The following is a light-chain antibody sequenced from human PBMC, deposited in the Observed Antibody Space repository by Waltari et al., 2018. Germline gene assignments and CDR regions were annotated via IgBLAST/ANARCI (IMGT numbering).Light chain of an antibody. J-gene: IGKJ4*01. CDR3: MQALETPLT. CDR2: LGS. CDR1: QSLLRSTGKSY. V-gene: IGKV2-28*01. Sequence: VLTQSPLSLPVTPGEPASISCRSSQSLLRSTGKSYLDWYLKKPGQSPQLLISLGSNRASGVPDRFSGSGSGTDFTLKISRVEAEDVGVYYCMQALETPLTFGGGTRVETK.